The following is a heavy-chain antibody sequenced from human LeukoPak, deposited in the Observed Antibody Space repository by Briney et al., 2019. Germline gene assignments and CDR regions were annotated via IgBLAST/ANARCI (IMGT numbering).Heavy chain of an antibody. V-gene: IGHV1-2*02. CDR1: GYTFTGYY. Sequence: GASVKVSCKASGYTFTGYYMHWVRQAPGQGLEWMGWINPNSGGTNYAQKFQGRVTMTRDTSISTAYMELSRLRFDDTAVYYCAREVMEWLNWFDPWGQGTLVTVSS. CDR3: AREVMEWLNWFDP. CDR2: INPNSGGT. D-gene: IGHD3-3*01. J-gene: IGHJ5*02.